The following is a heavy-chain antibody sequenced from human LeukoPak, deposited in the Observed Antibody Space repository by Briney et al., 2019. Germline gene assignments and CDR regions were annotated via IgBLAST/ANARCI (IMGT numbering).Heavy chain of an antibody. J-gene: IGHJ3*02. D-gene: IGHD3-16*01. V-gene: IGHV3-21*01. CDR3: ARSRWGNDAFDI. CDR2: ISSSSSYI. CDR1: GFTFEDYG. Sequence: GGSLRLSCVTSGFTFEDYGMSWVRQAPGKGLEWVSSISSSSSYIYYADSVKGRFTISRDNAKNSLYLQMNSLRAEDTAVYYCARSRWGNDAFDIWGQGTMVTVSS.